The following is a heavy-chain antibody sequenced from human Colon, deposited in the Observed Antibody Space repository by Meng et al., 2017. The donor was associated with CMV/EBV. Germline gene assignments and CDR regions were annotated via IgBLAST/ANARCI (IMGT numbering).Heavy chain of an antibody. CDR1: GFTFTSYA. CDR2: ISGGHST. CDR3: AKGGLKEGGYSSSWCDF. Sequence: GGSLRLSCAASGFTFTSYALSWVRQAPGKGLEWVSTISGGHSTYYADSVKGRFTISRDNIENTLYLQMNSLRAEDTAVYYWAKGGLKEGGYSSSWCDFWGQGTLVTVSS. J-gene: IGHJ5*01. D-gene: IGHD6-13*01. V-gene: IGHV3-23*01.